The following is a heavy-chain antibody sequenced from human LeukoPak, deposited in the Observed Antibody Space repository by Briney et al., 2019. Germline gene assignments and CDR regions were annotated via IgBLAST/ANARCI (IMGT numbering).Heavy chain of an antibody. D-gene: IGHD6-19*01. J-gene: IGHJ4*02. Sequence: ASVKVSCKASGYTFTGYYMYWVRQAPGQGLEWMGWINPNSGGTNYAQKFQGRVTMTRVTSINTAYMELSRLRSDDTAVYYCARGGSSGWYPFDYWGQGTLVTVSS. CDR1: GYTFTGYY. CDR2: INPNSGGT. CDR3: ARGGSSGWYPFDY. V-gene: IGHV1-2*02.